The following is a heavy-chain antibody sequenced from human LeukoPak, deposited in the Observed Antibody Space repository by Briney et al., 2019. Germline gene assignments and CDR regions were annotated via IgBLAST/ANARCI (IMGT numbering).Heavy chain of an antibody. V-gene: IGHV3-23*01. J-gene: IGHJ4*02. Sequence: PGGSLRLSCAASGITFSSYGMSWVRQAPGKGLEWVSSISSTGGTTYYADSVKGRFTISRDNSKNTLYLQMNSLRAEDTAVYYCAKGRQWSSDWPIDCWGQGTLVTVSS. CDR3: AKGRQWSSDWPIDC. CDR1: GITFSSYG. CDR2: ISSTGGTT. D-gene: IGHD6-19*01.